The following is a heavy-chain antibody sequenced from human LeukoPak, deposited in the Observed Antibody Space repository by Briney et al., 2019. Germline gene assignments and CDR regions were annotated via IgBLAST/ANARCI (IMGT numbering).Heavy chain of an antibody. Sequence: GGSLRLSCAAPEFVFSDYYMSWIRQAPGKGLEWVSYISDSGSAIYYADSVKGRFTISRDNVTNSLYLQMNGLRAEDTAVYYCAREMEGYYGSGTFFDLWGQGNMVTVSS. D-gene: IGHD3-10*01. CDR1: EFVFSDYY. J-gene: IGHJ4*02. V-gene: IGHV3-11*01. CDR2: ISDSGSAI. CDR3: AREMEGYYGSGTFFDL.